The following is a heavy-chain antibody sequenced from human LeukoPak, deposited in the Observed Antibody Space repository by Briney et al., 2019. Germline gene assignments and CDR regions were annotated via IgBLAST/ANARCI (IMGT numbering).Heavy chain of an antibody. V-gene: IGHV4-4*07. CDR3: ARGSGWSSYYFDY. CDR2: IYTSGST. CDR1: GGSISSYY. J-gene: IGHJ4*02. Sequence: SETLSLTCTVAGGSISSYYWSWIGQPAGEGGEGIGRIYTSGSTNYNPSLKSRVTMSVDPSKNQFSLKLTSVTAADTAVYYCARGSGWSSYYFDYWGQGTLVTVSS. D-gene: IGHD6-19*01.